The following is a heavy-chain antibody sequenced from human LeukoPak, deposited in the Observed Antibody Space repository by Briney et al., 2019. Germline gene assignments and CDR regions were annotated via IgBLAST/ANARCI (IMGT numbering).Heavy chain of an antibody. J-gene: IGHJ4*02. Sequence: GGSLRLSCAASGFTFSSYPMHWVRQVPGKGLEYVSAIASNGGSTYYANSVKGRFTISRDNSKNTLYLQMGSLRVEDMAVYYCARAYCSSTSCSLDSWGQGTLVTVSS. V-gene: IGHV3-64*01. CDR2: IASNGGST. CDR3: ARAYCSSTSCSLDS. CDR1: GFTFSSYP. D-gene: IGHD2-2*01.